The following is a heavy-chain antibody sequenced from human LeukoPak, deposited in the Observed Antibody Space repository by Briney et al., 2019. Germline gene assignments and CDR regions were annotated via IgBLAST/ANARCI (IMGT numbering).Heavy chain of an antibody. CDR1: GSFSSYV. CDR2: LSASGGST. Sequence: GGSLRLSCAASGSFSSYVMTWVRQAPGRGLERVSTLSASGGSTYYADSVKGRFTISRDNSKNTLYLQMSSLRAEDTAVYFCAKDLILVLPAAYDYWGQGTLVTVSS. V-gene: IGHV3-23*01. CDR3: AKDLILVLPAAYDY. D-gene: IGHD2-2*01. J-gene: IGHJ4*02.